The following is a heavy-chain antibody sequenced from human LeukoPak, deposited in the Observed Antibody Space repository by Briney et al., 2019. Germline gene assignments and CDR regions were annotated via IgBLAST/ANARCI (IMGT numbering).Heavy chain of an antibody. CDR2: TYYRSKWFF. V-gene: IGHV6-1*01. Sequence: SQTLSLTCAISGDSVSSKDAAWNWIRQSPSRGLEWLGRTYYRSKWFFQYEVSVKSRVIINPDTSKNQFSPQVDSMTPDDTAVYYCARANEVAGSFDFWGQGILVTVCS. J-gene: IGHJ4*02. D-gene: IGHD6-19*01. CDR3: ARANEVAGSFDF. CDR1: GDSVSSKDAA.